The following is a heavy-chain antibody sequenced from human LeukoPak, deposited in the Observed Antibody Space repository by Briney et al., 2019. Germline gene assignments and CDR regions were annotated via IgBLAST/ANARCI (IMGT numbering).Heavy chain of an antibody. CDR3: TSLDYGGDSDFGY. CDR2: IRSRANSYAT. Sequence: GGSLKLSCAASGFSFSGSAMHWVRRASGKGLEWIGRIRSRANSYATSYAASVKGRFTIFRDDSKNMAYLQMNSLKTEDTAVYYCTSLDYGGDSDFGYWGQGTLVTVSS. V-gene: IGHV3-73*01. J-gene: IGHJ4*02. CDR1: GFSFSGSA. D-gene: IGHD4-23*01.